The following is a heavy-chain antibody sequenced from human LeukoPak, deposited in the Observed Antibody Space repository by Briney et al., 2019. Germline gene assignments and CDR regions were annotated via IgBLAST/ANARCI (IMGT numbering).Heavy chain of an antibody. CDR1: GGSISGYY. Sequence: PSETLSLTCTVSGGSISGYYWSWIRQPPGKGLEWIGEINHSGSTNYNPSLKSRVTISVDTSKNQFSLKLSSVTAADTAVYYCARELYYYDSSGLWGQGTLVTVSS. V-gene: IGHV4-34*01. CDR3: ARELYYYDSSGL. CDR2: INHSGST. J-gene: IGHJ4*02. D-gene: IGHD3-22*01.